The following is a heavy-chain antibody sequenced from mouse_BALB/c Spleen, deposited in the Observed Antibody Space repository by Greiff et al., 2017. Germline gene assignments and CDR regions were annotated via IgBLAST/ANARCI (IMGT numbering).Heavy chain of an antibody. CDR2: ISSGSSTI. D-gene: IGHD4-1*02. Sequence: EVKVEESGGGLVQPGGSRKLSCAASGFTFSSFGMHWVRQAPEKGLEWVAYISSGSSTIYYADTVKGRFTISRDNPKNTLFLQMTSLRSEDTAMYYCATTDFAYWGQGTLVTVSA. CDR1: GFTFSSFG. CDR3: ATTDFAY. J-gene: IGHJ3*01. V-gene: IGHV5-17*02.